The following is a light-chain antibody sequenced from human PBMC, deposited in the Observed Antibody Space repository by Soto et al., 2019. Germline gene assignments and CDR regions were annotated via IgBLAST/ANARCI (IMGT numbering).Light chain of an antibody. J-gene: IGKJ4*01. V-gene: IGKV1-9*01. CDR2: ATS. CDR1: QDIANY. CDR3: QQSSSTPQT. Sequence: DIQLTQSPSFLSASVGDRVTITCRASQDIANYLAWYQQKPGKAPKFLIYATSTFQSGLPSRFSGSGSGTEFTLTISSLQPEDFATYYCQQSSSTPQTFGGGTRVEIK.